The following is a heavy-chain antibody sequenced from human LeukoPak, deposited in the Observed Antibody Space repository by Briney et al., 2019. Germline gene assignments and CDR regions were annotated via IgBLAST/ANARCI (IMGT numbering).Heavy chain of an antibody. V-gene: IGHV1-8*01. D-gene: IGHD1-26*01. Sequence: GASVKVSCKASGYTFTSYDINWVRQATGQGLEWMGWMNPNSGNTGYAQKFQGRVTMTRNTSISTAYMELSSLRSEDTAVYYCARVFARSGEIRGSYYYYWGQGTLVTVSS. CDR3: ARVFARSGEIRGSYYYY. CDR2: MNPNSGNT. J-gene: IGHJ4*02. CDR1: GYTFTSYD.